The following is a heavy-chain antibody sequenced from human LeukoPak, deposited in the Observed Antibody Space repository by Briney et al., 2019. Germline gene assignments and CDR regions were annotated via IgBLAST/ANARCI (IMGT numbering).Heavy chain of an antibody. V-gene: IGHV4-34*01. D-gene: IGHD6-13*01. Sequence: PSETLSLTCAVYGGSFSGYYWSWIRQPPGKGLEWIGEINHSGSTNYNPSLKSRVTISVDTSKNQFSLKLSSVTAADTAVYYCARRQSSTWYKVFDYWGQGTLVTVSS. CDR2: INHSGST. J-gene: IGHJ4*02. CDR1: GGSFSGYY. CDR3: ARRQSSTWYKVFDY.